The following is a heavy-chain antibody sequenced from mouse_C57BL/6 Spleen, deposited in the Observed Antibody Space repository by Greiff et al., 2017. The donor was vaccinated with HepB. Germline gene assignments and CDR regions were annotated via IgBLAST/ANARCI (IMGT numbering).Heavy chain of an antibody. J-gene: IGHJ3*01. V-gene: IGHV1-53*01. Sequence: QVQLQQPGPELVKPGASVKLSCKASGYTFTSYWMHWVKQRPGQGLEWIGNINPSNGGTNYNEKFKSKATLTVDKSSSTAYMQLSSLTSEDSAVYYCARGDYGNYRWFAYWGQGTLVTVSA. CDR1: GYTFTSYW. CDR2: INPSNGGT. D-gene: IGHD2-1*01. CDR3: ARGDYGNYRWFAY.